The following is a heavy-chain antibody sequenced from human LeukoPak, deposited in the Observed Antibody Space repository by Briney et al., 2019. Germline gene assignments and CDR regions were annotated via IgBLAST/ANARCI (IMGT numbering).Heavy chain of an antibody. Sequence: SETLSLTCAVSGDSISNHYWSWIRQPPGKGLEWIGYIDYSGGTNYNPSLKSRVTISVDTSKNQSSLNLSSVTAADTAVYYCARGHYYDTSGDYWGQGTLVTVSS. V-gene: IGHV4-59*11. CDR2: IDYSGGT. CDR3: ARGHYYDTSGDY. CDR1: GDSISNHY. J-gene: IGHJ4*02. D-gene: IGHD3-22*01.